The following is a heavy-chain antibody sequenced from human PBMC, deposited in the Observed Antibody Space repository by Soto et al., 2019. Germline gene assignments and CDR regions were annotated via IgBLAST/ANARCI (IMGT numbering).Heavy chain of an antibody. D-gene: IGHD3-22*01. J-gene: IGHJ6*02. CDR2: IIPIFCTA. CDR1: GGTFSSYA. Sequence: QVQLVQSGAEVKKPGSSVKVSCKASGGTFSSYAISWVRQAPGQGLEWMGGIIPIFCTANYAQKFQGRVTIAADEYTSRVYMEVSSLRSEDTAVYYCARQVYYYDSSGYYYEGYYYYGMDVWGQGTTVTVSS. CDR3: ARQVYYYDSSGYYYEGYYYYGMDV. V-gene: IGHV1-69*01.